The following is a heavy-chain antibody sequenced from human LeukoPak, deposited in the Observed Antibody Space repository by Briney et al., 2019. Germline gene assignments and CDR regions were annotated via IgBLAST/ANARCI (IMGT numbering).Heavy chain of an antibody. CDR3: ARAQGWERPLDY. CDR1: GYTFTGYY. CDR2: IKPNSGDT. D-gene: IGHD1-1*01. Sequence: ASVKVSCKASGYTFTGYYMYWVRQAPGLGLEWMGWIKPNSGDTKYAQKFQGRVTMTRDTSISTVDMELSSLRSDDTAVYYCARAQGWERPLDYWGQGTLVTVSS. J-gene: IGHJ4*02. V-gene: IGHV1-2*02.